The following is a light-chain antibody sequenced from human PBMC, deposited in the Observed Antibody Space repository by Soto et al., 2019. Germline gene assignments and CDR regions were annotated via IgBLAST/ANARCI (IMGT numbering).Light chain of an antibody. CDR2: DAS. CDR1: QSISSW. V-gene: IGKV1-5*01. CDR3: QHYNSYQWT. Sequence: DIQMTQSPSTLSASVGDRVTITCRASQSISSWLAWYQQKPGKAPKLLIYDASRLESGVPSRFSGSGSLKQLTLTISSLQPDDLATYDWQHYNSYQWTVGQGTKADIK. J-gene: IGKJ1*01.